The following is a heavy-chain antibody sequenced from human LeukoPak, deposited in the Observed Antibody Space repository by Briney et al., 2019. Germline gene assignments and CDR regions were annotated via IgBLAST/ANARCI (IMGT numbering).Heavy chain of an antibody. Sequence: SETLSLTCTVSGGSISSGSYYWSWIRQPPGKGLEWIGYIYYSGSTNYNPSLKSRVTISVDTSKNQFSLKLSSVTAADTAVYYCARGLVQWLVRPGPWYFDLWGRGTLVTVSS. J-gene: IGHJ2*01. CDR3: ARGLVQWLVRPGPWYFDL. V-gene: IGHV4-61*01. CDR1: GGSISSGSYY. CDR2: IYYSGST. D-gene: IGHD6-19*01.